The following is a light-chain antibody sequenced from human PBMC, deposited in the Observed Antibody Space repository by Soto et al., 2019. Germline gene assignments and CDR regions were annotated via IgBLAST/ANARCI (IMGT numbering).Light chain of an antibody. J-gene: IGLJ3*02. CDR1: SSDVGAYKY. CDR3: SSYTRSSTLV. CDR2: EVS. Sequence: QSALTQPASVSGSPGQSITISCTGTSSDVGAYKYVSWYQQHPDKVPKLMIYEVSNRPSGVSNRFSGSKSGNTASLTISGLQAEDEADYYCSSYTRSSTLVFGGGTQLTVL. V-gene: IGLV2-14*01.